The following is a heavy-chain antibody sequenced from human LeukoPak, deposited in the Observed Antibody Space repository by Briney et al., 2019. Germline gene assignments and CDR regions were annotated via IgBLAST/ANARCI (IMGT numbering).Heavy chain of an antibody. CDR3: ARNVGYFSSTSCFPLFHY. J-gene: IGHJ4*02. CDR2: IIPIFGTA. V-gene: IGHV1-69*13. Sequence: ASVKVSCKASGGTFSSYAISWVRQAPGQGLEWMGGIIPIFGTANYAQKFQGRVTITADESTSTAYMELSSLRSEDTAVYYCARNVGYFSSTSCFPLFHYGGQGPLGPVS. D-gene: IGHD2-2*01. CDR1: GGTFSSYA.